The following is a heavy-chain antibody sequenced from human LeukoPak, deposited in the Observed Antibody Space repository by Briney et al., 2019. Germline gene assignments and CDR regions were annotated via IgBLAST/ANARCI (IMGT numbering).Heavy chain of an antibody. CDR3: ARARRDGYNFEDY. CDR2: IIPIFGTA. J-gene: IGHJ4*02. D-gene: IGHD5-24*01. Sequence: GASVKVSCKASGGTFSSYAISWVRRAPGQGLEWMGGIIPIFGTANYAQKFQGRVTITTDESTSTAYMELSSLRSEDTAVYYCARARRDGYNFEDYWGQGTLVTVSS. V-gene: IGHV1-69*05. CDR1: GGTFSSYA.